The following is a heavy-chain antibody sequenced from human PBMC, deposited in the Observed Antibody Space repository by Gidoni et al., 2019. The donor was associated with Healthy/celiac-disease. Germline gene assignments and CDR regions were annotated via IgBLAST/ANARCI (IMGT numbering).Heavy chain of an antibody. J-gene: IGHJ6*02. CDR2: IYYGGST. CDR1: GGAISRSSYD. CDR3: ARHPRPTYYAFWSPADV. D-gene: IGHD3-3*01. V-gene: IGHV4-39*01. Sequence: QLQLQESGPGLVKPSETLSHTCTVSGGAISRSSYDWGWIRQPPGKGLEWIGSIYYGGSTYYPPSLQRRVTISVHTSKYQFSLKLSSVTAADTAVYYCARHPRPTYYAFWSPADVWGQGTTVTVSS.